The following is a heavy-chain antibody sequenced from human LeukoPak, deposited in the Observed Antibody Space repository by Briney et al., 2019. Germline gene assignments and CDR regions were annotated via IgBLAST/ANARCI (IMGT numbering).Heavy chain of an antibody. CDR3: ARGGYTGAFDI. Sequence: GGSLRLSCAASGFTFSSYAMHWIRQAPGKGLEWVAVISYDGSNKYYADSVKGRFTISRDNSKNTLYLQMNSLRAEDTAVYYCARGGYTGAFDIWGQGTMVTVSS. J-gene: IGHJ3*02. CDR2: ISYDGSNK. V-gene: IGHV3-30*04. CDR1: GFTFSSYA. D-gene: IGHD5-12*01.